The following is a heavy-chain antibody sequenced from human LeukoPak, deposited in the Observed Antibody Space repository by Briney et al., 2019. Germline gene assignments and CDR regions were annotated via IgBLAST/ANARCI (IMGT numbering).Heavy chain of an antibody. Sequence: PGGSLRLSCAASGFTFSSYSMNWVRQAPGKGLEWVSSITSSSTYIYYADSVKGRFTISRDNAKNSLYLHMNSLRAEDTAVYYCTRGTGSYDYWGQGTRVTVSS. V-gene: IGHV3-21*01. J-gene: IGHJ4*02. CDR2: ITSSSTYI. CDR3: TRGTGSYDY. CDR1: GFTFSSYS. D-gene: IGHD1-26*01.